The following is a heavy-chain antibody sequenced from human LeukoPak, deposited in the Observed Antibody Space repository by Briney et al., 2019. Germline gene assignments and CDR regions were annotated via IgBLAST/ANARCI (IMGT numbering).Heavy chain of an antibody. CDR1: GYTFTSYG. Sequence: ASVKVSCKASGYTFTSYGISWVRQAPGQGLEWMGWISAYNGNTNYAQKLQGRVTMTTDKSTSTAYMELRSLRSDDTAVYYCARTDLRGSYYLPRPWGQGTLVTVSS. J-gene: IGHJ5*02. D-gene: IGHD1-26*01. CDR3: ARTDLRGSYYLPRP. V-gene: IGHV1-18*01. CDR2: ISAYNGNT.